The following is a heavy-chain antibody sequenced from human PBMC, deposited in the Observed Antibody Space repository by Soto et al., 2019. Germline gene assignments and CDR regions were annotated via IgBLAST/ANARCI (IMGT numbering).Heavy chain of an antibody. V-gene: IGHV4-39*01. CDR1: GVSISGSSYY. CDR2: IYYSGQT. J-gene: IGHJ5*02. Sequence: KPSETLSLTCSVSGVSISGSSYYWGWIRQPPGKGLEWIGSIYYSGQTYYNPSLKSRVTISVDRSKNQFSLNLTSVTATDTAFYYCARHGSSWGQGTLVTVS. CDR3: ARHGSS.